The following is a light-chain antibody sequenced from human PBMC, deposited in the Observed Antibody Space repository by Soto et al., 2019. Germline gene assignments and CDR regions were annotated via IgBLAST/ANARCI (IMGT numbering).Light chain of an antibody. CDR2: GNS. CDR3: QSYASSLSYV. CDR1: SSNIGAGYD. V-gene: IGLV1-40*01. J-gene: IGLJ1*01. Sequence: QSVLTQPPSVSGAPGQRVTISCTGSSSNIGAGYDVHWYQQLPGTAPKLLIYGNSNRRSGVPHRFSGSTSGTSASLAITGLQAEDEADYSCQSYASSLSYVFGPGTKLTVL.